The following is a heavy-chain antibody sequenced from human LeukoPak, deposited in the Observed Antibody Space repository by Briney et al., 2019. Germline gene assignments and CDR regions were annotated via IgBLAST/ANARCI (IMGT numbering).Heavy chain of an antibody. J-gene: IGHJ5*02. CDR3: AKDGVAAAGTGARWFDP. Sequence: QPGRSLRLSCAASGFTFDDYAMHWVRQAPGKGLEWVSGISWNSGSIGYADSVKGRFTISGDNAKNSLYLQMNSLRAEDTALYYCAKDGVAAAGTGARWFDPWGQGTLVTVSS. V-gene: IGHV3-9*01. CDR1: GFTFDDYA. D-gene: IGHD6-13*01. CDR2: ISWNSGSI.